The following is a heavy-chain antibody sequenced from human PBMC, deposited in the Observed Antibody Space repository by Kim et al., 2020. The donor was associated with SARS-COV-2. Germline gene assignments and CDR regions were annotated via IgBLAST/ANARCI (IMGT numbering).Heavy chain of an antibody. CDR1: GYTLTELS. CDR3: ATFPYYYDSNRGGEFDY. V-gene: IGHV1-24*01. J-gene: IGHJ4*02. D-gene: IGHD3-22*01. Sequence: ASVKVSCKVSGYTLTELSMHWVRQAPGKGLEWMGGFDPEDGETIYAQKFQGRVTMTEDTSTDTAYMELSSLRSEDTAVYYCATFPYYYDSNRGGEFDYWGQGTLVTVSS. CDR2: FDPEDGET.